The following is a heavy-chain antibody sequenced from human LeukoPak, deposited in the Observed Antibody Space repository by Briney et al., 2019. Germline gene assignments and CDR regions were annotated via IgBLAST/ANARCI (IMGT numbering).Heavy chain of an antibody. J-gene: IGHJ4*02. V-gene: IGHV3-11*04. D-gene: IGHD3-10*01. CDR1: GFTFSDYY. CDR2: IHSRGSTT. CDR3: AKVAKYYYGPETYYFFEQ. Sequence: PGGSLRLSCAASGFTFSDYYMSWIRQAPGKGLEWISYIHSRGSTTYYADSVKGRFTISRDNAKNSLYLQMNSLRVEDTAVYYCAKVAKYYYGPETYYFFEQWGQGTPVTASS.